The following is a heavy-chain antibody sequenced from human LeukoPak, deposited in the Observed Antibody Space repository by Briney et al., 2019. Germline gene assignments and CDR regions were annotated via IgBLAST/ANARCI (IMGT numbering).Heavy chain of an antibody. Sequence: ASVKVSCKASGYTFTNYYMHWVRQAPGQGLEWMGIINPSDGSTSYAQKFQGRVTVTRDTSTRSVYMELSSLTSEDTAVYYCARGHSSGWLNFDYWGQGTLVTVSS. J-gene: IGHJ4*02. CDR1: GYTFTNYY. V-gene: IGHV1-46*01. CDR3: ARGHSSGWLNFDY. D-gene: IGHD6-19*01. CDR2: INPSDGST.